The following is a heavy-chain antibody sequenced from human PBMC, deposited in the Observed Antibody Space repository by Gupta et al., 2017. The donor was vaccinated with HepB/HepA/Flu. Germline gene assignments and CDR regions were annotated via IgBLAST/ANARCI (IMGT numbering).Heavy chain of an antibody. D-gene: IGHD3-3*01. CDR2: ISSSGTKT. J-gene: IGHJ4*02. V-gene: IGHV3-23*01. Sequence: EVQLLESGGALVQPGGSLRLSCAASGFPFNNYAMTWVRQAPGKGLEWVSGISSSGTKTYYAESVKGRFTISRDNPDNTLYLQMDSLRAEDTAVYYCAKLGPKTYYDSHYWGQGTRVTVSS. CDR1: GFPFNNYA. CDR3: AKLGPKTYYDSHY.